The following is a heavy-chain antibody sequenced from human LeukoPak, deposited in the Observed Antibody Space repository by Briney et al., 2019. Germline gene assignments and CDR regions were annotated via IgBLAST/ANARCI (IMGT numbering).Heavy chain of an antibody. J-gene: IGHJ4*02. V-gene: IGHV3-48*01. CDR1: GFTFSTYN. CDR3: AREYSSSWFDY. CDR2: ISSSSSII. D-gene: IGHD6-13*01. Sequence: TGGSLRLSCAASGFTFSTYNMNWVRKAPGKGLEGVSYISSSSSIIYYTDPVKGRFTIYRDNAKNSLYLQMNSLRAEDTVVYYCAREYSSSWFDYWGQGTVVTVSS.